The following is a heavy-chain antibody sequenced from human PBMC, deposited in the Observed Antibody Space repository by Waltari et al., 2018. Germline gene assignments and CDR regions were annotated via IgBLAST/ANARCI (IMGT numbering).Heavy chain of an antibody. Sequence: EVQLVESGGGLVQPGGSLRLSCAASGFTFSSYWMHWVRQAPGKGLVLVSRINIDGSSTSDADSVKGRFTISRDNAKNTLYLQMNSLRAEDTAVYYCARDSLYGFDYWGQGTLVTVSS. CDR3: ARDSLYGFDY. CDR2: INIDGSST. V-gene: IGHV3-74*01. CDR1: GFTFSSYW. D-gene: IGHD4-17*01. J-gene: IGHJ4*02.